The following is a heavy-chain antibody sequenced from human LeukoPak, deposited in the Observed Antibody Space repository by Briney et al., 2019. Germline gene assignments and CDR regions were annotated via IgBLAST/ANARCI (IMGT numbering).Heavy chain of an antibody. CDR2: ISGSGGST. V-gene: IGHV3-23*01. CDR1: GFTFSSYA. J-gene: IGHJ6*03. D-gene: IGHD1-1*01. CDR3: ARENNWDYYYYYYMDV. Sequence: PGGSLRLSCAASGFTFSSYAMSWVRQAPGKGLEWVSAISGSGGSTYYADSVKGRFTISRDNAKNSLYLQMNSLRAEDTAVYYCARENNWDYYYYYYMDVWGKGTTVTVSS.